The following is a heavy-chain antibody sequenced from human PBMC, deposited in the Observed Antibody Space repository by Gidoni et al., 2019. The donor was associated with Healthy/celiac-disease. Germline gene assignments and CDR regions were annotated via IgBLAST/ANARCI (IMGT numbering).Heavy chain of an antibody. D-gene: IGHD6-19*01. CDR1: GFTFDDYA. CDR2: ISWNSGSI. Sequence: EVPLVESGGGLVPPVRSLILSFAASGFTFDDYAMHWVRQAPGKGLEWFSGISWNSGSIGYADSVKGRFTISRDNAKNSLYLQMNSLRAEDTALYYCAKVVGGWYYFDYWGQGTLVTVSS. J-gene: IGHJ4*02. V-gene: IGHV3-9*01. CDR3: AKVVGGWYYFDY.